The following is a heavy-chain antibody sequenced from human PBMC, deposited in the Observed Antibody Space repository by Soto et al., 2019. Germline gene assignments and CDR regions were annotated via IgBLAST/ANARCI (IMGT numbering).Heavy chain of an antibody. D-gene: IGHD3-10*01. J-gene: IGHJ6*02. Sequence: LSLTCAVYGGSFSGYYWSWIRQPPGKGLEWIGEISHSGSTNYNPSLKSRVTISVDTSKNQFSLKLSSVSAADTAVYYCATGRGVRGVIITTYYYYGLDVWGQGTTVTVSS. CDR2: ISHSGST. CDR3: ATGRGVRGVIITTYYYYGLDV. V-gene: IGHV4-34*01. CDR1: GGSFSGYY.